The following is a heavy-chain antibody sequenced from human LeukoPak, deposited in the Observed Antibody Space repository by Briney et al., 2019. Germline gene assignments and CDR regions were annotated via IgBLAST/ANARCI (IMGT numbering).Heavy chain of an antibody. J-gene: IGHJ4*02. CDR3: ARDGKSRDGYNFDY. V-gene: IGHV4-59*01. Sequence: PSETLSLTCTVSGGSISSYYWSWIRQPPGKGLEWIGYIYYSGSTNYNPSLKSRVTISVDTSKNQFSLKLSSVTAADTAVYYCARDGKSRDGYNFDYWGQGTLVTVSS. CDR1: GGSISSYY. D-gene: IGHD5-12*01. CDR2: IYYSGST.